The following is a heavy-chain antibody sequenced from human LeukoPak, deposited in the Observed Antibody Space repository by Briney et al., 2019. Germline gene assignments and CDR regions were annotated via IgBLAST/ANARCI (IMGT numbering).Heavy chain of an antibody. D-gene: IGHD2/OR15-2a*01. V-gene: IGHV3-23*01. J-gene: IGHJ6*03. CDR3: AKNRRAGSHYYYHMHV. CDR1: GFTFSTYA. Sequence: GGSLRLSCAASGFTFSTYAMSWVRQAAGKGLEWVSLSGSGGGTYYADSVKGRFTISRDNSKNTLYLQLNSLRVEDTAVYYCAKNRRAGSHYYYHMHVWGKGTTVTVSS. CDR2: SGSGGGT.